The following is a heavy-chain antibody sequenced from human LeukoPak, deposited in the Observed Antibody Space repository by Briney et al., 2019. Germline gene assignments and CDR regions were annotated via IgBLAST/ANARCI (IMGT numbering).Heavy chain of an antibody. V-gene: IGHV1-46*01. D-gene: IGHD4-23*01. CDR2: INTSGGST. Sequence: GASVKVSCKASGYTFTSYYMHWVRQAPGHGLEWMGIINTSGGSTTYAQKFQGRVSMTRDTSTSTVYLEVSSLRSEDTAVYYCARSQGGNTLWFDPWGQGTLVTVSS. CDR3: ARSQGGNTLWFDP. J-gene: IGHJ5*02. CDR1: GYTFTSYY.